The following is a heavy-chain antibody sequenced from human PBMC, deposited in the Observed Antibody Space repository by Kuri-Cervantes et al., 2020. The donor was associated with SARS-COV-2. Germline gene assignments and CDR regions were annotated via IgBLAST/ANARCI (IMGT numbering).Heavy chain of an antibody. Sequence: GSLRLSCTVSGGSISSSSYYWGWIRQPPGKGLEWIGSIYYSGSTYYNPSLKSRVTISVDTSKIQFSLKLSSVTAADTAVYYCARAVYDFWSGYSHYYYYYGMDVWGQGTMVTVSS. CDR2: IYYSGST. D-gene: IGHD3-3*01. CDR3: ARAVYDFWSGYSHYYYYYGMDV. V-gene: IGHV4-39*01. J-gene: IGHJ6*02. CDR1: GGSISSSSYY.